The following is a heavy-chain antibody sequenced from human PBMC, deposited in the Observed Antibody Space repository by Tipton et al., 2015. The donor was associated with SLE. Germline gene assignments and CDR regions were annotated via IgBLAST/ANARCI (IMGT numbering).Heavy chain of an antibody. V-gene: IGHV3-30*02. CDR1: GFTFNAYW. CDR3: AKDSGLQFYYYMDV. D-gene: IGHD4-11*01. J-gene: IGHJ6*03. Sequence: QLVQSGGGLVQPGGSLRLSCAASGFTFNAYWMTWFRQAPGKGLEWVAVIWYDGSNKYYADSGEGRFTISRDNSKNTLYLQMNSLRAEDTAVYYCAKDSGLQFYYYMDVWGKGTTVTISS. CDR2: IWYDGSNK.